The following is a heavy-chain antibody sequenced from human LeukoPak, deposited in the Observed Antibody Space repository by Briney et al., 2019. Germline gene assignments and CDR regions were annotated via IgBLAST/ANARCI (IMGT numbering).Heavy chain of an antibody. CDR3: ARHREDDYGSGTYPLFDY. Sequence: SETLSLTCTVSGGSISSSSYYWGWIRQPPGKGLEWIGSIYYSGSTYYNPSLKSRVSISLDTSKNQFSLKLSSVTAADTAVYYCARHREDDYGSGTYPLFDYWGQGTLVTVSS. J-gene: IGHJ4*02. CDR1: GGSISSSSYY. CDR2: IYYSGST. D-gene: IGHD3-10*01. V-gene: IGHV4-39*01.